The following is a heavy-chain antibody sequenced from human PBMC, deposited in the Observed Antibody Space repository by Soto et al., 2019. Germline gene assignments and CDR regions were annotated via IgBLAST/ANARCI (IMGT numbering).Heavy chain of an antibody. V-gene: IGHV5-51*01. J-gene: IGHJ3*02. CDR2: IYPGDSDT. CDR3: ASRPDAFDI. CDR1: GYSFTTYW. Sequence: PGEALKISCKGSGYSFTTYWIAWVRQMPGKGLEWMGIIYPGDSDTRYSPSFQGQVTISADKSINTAYPQWSSLKASDTAMYYCASRPDAFDIWGQGTMVTVS.